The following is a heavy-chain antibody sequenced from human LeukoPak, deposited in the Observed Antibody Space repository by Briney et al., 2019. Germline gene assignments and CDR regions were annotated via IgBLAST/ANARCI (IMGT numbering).Heavy chain of an antibody. CDR2: ISGSGGST. D-gene: IGHD2-21*01. V-gene: IGHV3-23*01. CDR1: GFTFRNFA. Sequence: GGSLRLSCVASGFTFRNFALTWVRQAPGKGLEWVSAISGSGGSTYYADSVKGRFTISRDNSKNTLYLQMNSLGAEDTAVYYCASRADCGMDVWGQGTTVTVSS. J-gene: IGHJ6*02. CDR3: ASRADCGMDV.